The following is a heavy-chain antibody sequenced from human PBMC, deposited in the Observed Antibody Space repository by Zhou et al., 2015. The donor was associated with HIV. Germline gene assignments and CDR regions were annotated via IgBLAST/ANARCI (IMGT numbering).Heavy chain of an antibody. CDR3: ARDAYYDSSDKWTGDAYDF. D-gene: IGHD3-22*01. J-gene: IGHJ3*01. V-gene: IGHV1-18*01. CDR1: GYIFTNYG. CDR2: ISGYNGNT. Sequence: QLQLVQSGAEVKKPGSSVRVSCKTSGYIFTNYGISWVRQAPGQGLEWMGWISGYNGNTEYAQKLQGRVTMTTDTSTNTVYLELRSLNSGDTAVYFCARDAYYDSSDKWTGDAYDFWGQGTLVTVS.